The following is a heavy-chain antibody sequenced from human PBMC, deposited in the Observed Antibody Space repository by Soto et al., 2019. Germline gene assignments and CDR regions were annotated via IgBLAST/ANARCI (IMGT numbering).Heavy chain of an antibody. V-gene: IGHV4-4*07. CDR1: GAPISCFY. CDR2: IYATGTT. CDR3: ASRTGDRPF. Sequence: SETLSLTCNVSGAPISCFYWSWIRKSAGKGLEWIGRIYATGTTYYNPSLKSRVMMSVDTSKKQFSLKLRSVTAADTDVYYCASRTGDRPFWGQGSLVTVSS. D-gene: IGHD6-6*01. J-gene: IGHJ4*02.